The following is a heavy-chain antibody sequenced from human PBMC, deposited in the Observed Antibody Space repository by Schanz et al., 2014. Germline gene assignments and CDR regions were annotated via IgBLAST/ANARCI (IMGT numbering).Heavy chain of an antibody. CDR2: IDYAGST. CDR1: GFTFSSYA. V-gene: IGHV3-30*14. D-gene: IGHD6-19*01. CDR3: AKDVRPVANTVRFYYMDV. J-gene: IGHJ6*03. Sequence: QGQLVESGGGVVQPGRSLRLSCAASGFTFSSYAMHWVRQAPGKGLEWVSLIDYAGSTNYADSVKGRMTVSRDTSKNALFRQMNNLRAEDTAVYYCAKDVRPVANTVRFYYMDVWGQGTTVTVSS.